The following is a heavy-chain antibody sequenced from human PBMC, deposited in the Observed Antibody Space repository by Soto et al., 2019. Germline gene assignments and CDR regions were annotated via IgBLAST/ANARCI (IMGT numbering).Heavy chain of an antibody. J-gene: IGHJ3*02. CDR3: AKLITSPAYDAFDI. CDR1: GGSISSGGYS. CDR2: IYHSGST. V-gene: IGHV4-30-2*01. Sequence: QLQLQESGSGLVKPSQTLSLTCAVSGGSISSGGYSWSWIRQPPGKGLEWIGYIYHSGSTYYNPSLKSRVTISVDRSKNQFSLKLSSVTAADTAVYYCAKLITSPAYDAFDIWGQGTMVTVSS. D-gene: IGHD2-8*01.